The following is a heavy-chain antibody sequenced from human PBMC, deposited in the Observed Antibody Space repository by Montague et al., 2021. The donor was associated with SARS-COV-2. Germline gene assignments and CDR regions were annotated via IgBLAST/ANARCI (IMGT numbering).Heavy chain of an antibody. CDR3: ARGSTVTHY. J-gene: IGHJ4*02. Sequence: SETLSLTCAVYGGSFSGYYWSWIRQPPGKGLEWIGEINHSGSTNYNPSLKSRVTITADTSKNQFSLKLSSVTAADTAVYYCARGSTVTHYWGQGTLVTVSS. CDR2: INHSGST. CDR1: GGSFSGYY. V-gene: IGHV4-34*01. D-gene: IGHD4-17*01.